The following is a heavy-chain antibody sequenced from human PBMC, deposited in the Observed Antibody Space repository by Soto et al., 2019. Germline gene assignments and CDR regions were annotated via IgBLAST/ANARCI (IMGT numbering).Heavy chain of an antibody. CDR1: GFSLSTNEVG. CDR2: IYWNDDA. Sequence: SGPTLVNPTQTLTLTCTFSGFSLSTNEVGVGWIRQPPGKALEWLALIYWNDDARYSPSLKNRLTITKDNSKNQVVLTMTNMDPVDTATYYCIYDGKLGYTGYDRFDFWGQGPLVTVYS. J-gene: IGHJ4*02. CDR3: IYDGKLGYTGYDRFDF. V-gene: IGHV2-5*01. D-gene: IGHD5-12*01.